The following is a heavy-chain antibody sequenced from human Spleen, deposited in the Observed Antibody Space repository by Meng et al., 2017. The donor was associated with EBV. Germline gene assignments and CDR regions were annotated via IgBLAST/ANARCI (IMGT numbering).Heavy chain of an antibody. V-gene: IGHV3-30*09. D-gene: IGHD3-16*01. Sequence: VKLWESGGGVVQPGGSLRSSCVASGFSFGGYGLHWVRQAPGKGLEWVSFISHDGRNTDYAESVKGRFAISRDKSKSTMYLEMNNLRPEDTAVYYCARVRSLMITSGGFPYWGQGTLVTVSS. CDR1: GFSFGGYG. J-gene: IGHJ4*02. CDR3: ARVRSLMITSGGFPY. CDR2: ISHDGRNT.